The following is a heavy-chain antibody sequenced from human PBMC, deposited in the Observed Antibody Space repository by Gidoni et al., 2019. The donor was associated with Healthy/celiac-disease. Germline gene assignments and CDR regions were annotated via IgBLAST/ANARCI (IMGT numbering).Heavy chain of an antibody. V-gene: IGHV1-18*01. CDR1: GSTLTSCG. Sequence: HVQLVQSGAEVKNPGASVKVSCKASGSTLTSCGISWVRQDPGQGLEWMGWIRAYNGNTNYAQKFQGRVTMTTATSTSTAYMELRGLRSDETAVYYCARAGYGGRYNWNDQGDYWGQGTLVTVSS. CDR2: IRAYNGNT. J-gene: IGHJ4*02. D-gene: IGHD1-20*01. CDR3: ARAGYGGRYNWNDQGDY.